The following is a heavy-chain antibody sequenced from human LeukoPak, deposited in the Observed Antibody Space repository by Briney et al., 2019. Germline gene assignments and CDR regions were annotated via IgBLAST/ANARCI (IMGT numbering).Heavy chain of an antibody. V-gene: IGHV1-18*01. CDR3: ARGTYCSSTSCYGGVHYWFDP. J-gene: IGHJ5*02. Sequence: ASVKVSCKASGYTFNTSLITWVRQAPGEGLEWMGWISTYSGRTQDAQMFQGRATMTTDTSTNTAYMDLRSLRSDDTAVYYCARGTYCSSTSCYGGVHYWFDPWGQGTLVTVSS. CDR1: GYTFNTSL. CDR2: ISTYSGRT. D-gene: IGHD2-2*01.